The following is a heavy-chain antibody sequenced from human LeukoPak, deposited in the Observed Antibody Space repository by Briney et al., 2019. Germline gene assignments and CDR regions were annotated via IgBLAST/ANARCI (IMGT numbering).Heavy chain of an antibody. J-gene: IGHJ4*02. CDR1: GXTFSSYA. D-gene: IGHD4-23*01. V-gene: IGHV3-23*01. CDR3: AKDQYGGNPQYYSDY. Sequence: GGSLRLSCAASGXTFSSYAMSWVRQAPGKGQEWVSAISGSGGNTYYADSVKGRFTISRDNSKNTLYLQMNSLRAEDTAVYYCAKDQYGGNPQYYSDYWGQGTLVTVSS. CDR2: ISGSGGNT.